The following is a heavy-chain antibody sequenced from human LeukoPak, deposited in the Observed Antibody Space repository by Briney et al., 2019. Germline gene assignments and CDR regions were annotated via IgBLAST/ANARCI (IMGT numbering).Heavy chain of an antibody. Sequence: ASVKVSCKVSGYTLTELSMHWVRQAPGKGLEWMGGFDPEDGETIYALKFQGRVTMTEDTSTDTAYMELSSLRSEDTAVYYCATVKAVVTATPFDYWGQGTLVTVSS. D-gene: IGHD2-21*02. CDR3: ATVKAVVTATPFDY. CDR1: GYTLTELS. V-gene: IGHV1-24*01. J-gene: IGHJ4*02. CDR2: FDPEDGET.